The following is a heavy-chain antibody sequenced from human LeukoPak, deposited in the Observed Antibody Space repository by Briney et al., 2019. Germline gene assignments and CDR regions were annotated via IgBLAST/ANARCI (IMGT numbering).Heavy chain of an antibody. CDR3: ARGALDAATPFDS. V-gene: IGHV3-48*04. CDR1: GFTFSSYS. J-gene: IGHJ5*01. CDR2: ITYSSSTI. Sequence: TGGSLRLSCAASGFTFSSYSMTWVRQAPGKGLERVSYITYSSSTIYYADSVKGRFTISRDNAKKSVYLQMNSLRAEDTAVYYCARGALDAATPFDSWGQGTLVTVSS. D-gene: IGHD2-15*01.